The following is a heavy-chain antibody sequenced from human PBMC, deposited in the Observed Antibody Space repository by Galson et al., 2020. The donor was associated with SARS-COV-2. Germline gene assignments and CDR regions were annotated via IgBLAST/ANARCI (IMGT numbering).Heavy chain of an antibody. CDR1: GYSFTSYW. J-gene: IGHJ4*02. Sequence: GESLKISCKGSGYSFTSYWIGWVRQMPGKGLEWMGIIYPGDSDTRYSPSFQGQVTISADKSISTAYLQWSSLKASDTAMYYCARSVGLVGYCSGGSCYPFDYWGQGTLVTVSS. CDR2: IYPGDSDT. V-gene: IGHV5-51*01. D-gene: IGHD2-15*01. CDR3: ARSVGLVGYCSGGSCYPFDY.